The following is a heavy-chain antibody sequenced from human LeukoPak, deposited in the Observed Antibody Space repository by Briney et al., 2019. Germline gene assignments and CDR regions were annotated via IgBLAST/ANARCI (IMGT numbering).Heavy chain of an antibody. J-gene: IGHJ4*02. CDR3: ARGHGLWDLNLNYYFDY. Sequence: PSETLSLTCAVFGGSFSGYCWSWIRQSPEKGLEWIGEMSHTGATNYNPSLKSRVTMSVDTSKNQFSLKLSSVTAADTAVYYCARGHGLWDLNLNYYFDYWGQGTLVTVSS. D-gene: IGHD5-18*01. CDR2: MSHTGAT. CDR1: GGSFSGYC. V-gene: IGHV4-34*01.